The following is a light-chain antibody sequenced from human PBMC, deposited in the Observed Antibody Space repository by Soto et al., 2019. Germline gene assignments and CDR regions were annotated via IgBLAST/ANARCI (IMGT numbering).Light chain of an antibody. J-gene: IGKJ1*01. CDR2: GAS. CDR1: QSVSSSY. CDR3: QQYGSSPWT. V-gene: IGKV3-20*01. Sequence: EIVLTRSPGTLSLSPGERATLSCRASQSVSSSYLAWYQQKPGQAPRLLIYGASIRATGIPDRFSGSGSGTDFTLTISRLEPEDFAVYYCQQYGSSPWTFGQGSKVDIK.